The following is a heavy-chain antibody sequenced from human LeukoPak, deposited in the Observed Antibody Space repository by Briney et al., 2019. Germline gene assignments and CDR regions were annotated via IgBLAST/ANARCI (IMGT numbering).Heavy chain of an antibody. V-gene: IGHV4-59*01. Sequence: SETLSLTCTVSGGSINSYYWSWIRQPPGKGLESIGYIHYTGSTNYNPSLKSRVTISVDTSKNQFSLKLSSVTAADTAIYYCARVGYYGSGNDFRFDPWGQGTLVTVSS. CDR3: ARVGYYGSGNDFRFDP. D-gene: IGHD3-10*01. CDR1: GGSINSYY. J-gene: IGHJ5*02. CDR2: IHYTGST.